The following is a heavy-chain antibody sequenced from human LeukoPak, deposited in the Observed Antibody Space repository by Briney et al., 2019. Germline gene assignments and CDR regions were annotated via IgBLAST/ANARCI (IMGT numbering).Heavy chain of an antibody. CDR3: AKPYYDSSGYY. CDR2: ISYDGSNK. D-gene: IGHD3-22*01. CDR1: GFTFSSYG. V-gene: IGHV3-30*18. J-gene: IGHJ4*02. Sequence: GGSLRLSCAASGFTFSSYGMHWVRQAPGKGLEWVAVISYDGSNKYYADSVKGRFTVSRDNSKNTLYLQMNSLRAEDTAVYYCAKPYYDSSGYYWGQGTLVTVSS.